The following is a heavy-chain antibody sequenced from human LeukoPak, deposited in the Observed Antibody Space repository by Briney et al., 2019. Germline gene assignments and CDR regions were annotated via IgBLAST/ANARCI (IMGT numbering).Heavy chain of an antibody. CDR1: GFTFSSCA. V-gene: IGHV3-30-3*01. CDR2: ISYDGSNK. D-gene: IGHD6-19*01. Sequence: GGSLRLSCAASGFTFSSCAMHWVRQAPGKGLEWVAVISYDGSNKYYADSVKGRFTISRDNSKNTLYLQMNSLRVEDTAVYYCASSKAVAGTAYYFEYWGQGTLVTVSS. CDR3: ASSKAVAGTAYYFEY. J-gene: IGHJ4*02.